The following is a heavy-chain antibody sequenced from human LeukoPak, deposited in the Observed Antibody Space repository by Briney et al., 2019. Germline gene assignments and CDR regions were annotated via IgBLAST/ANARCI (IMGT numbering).Heavy chain of an antibody. CDR1: GFTFSNYA. J-gene: IGHJ4*02. D-gene: IGHD2-15*01. CDR3: ARFYCTGGRCRNFDY. CDR2: ISGSDTST. V-gene: IGHV3-23*01. Sequence: GGSLRLSCAASGFTFSNYAMGWVRQAPGKGLEWVSSISGSDTSTYYADSVKGRFTISRDDSKNTLSLQMNSLRAEDSAVYYCARFYCTGGRCRNFDYWGQGTLVTVSS.